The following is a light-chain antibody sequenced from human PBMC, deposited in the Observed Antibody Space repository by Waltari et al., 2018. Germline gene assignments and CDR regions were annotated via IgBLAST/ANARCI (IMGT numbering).Light chain of an antibody. CDR2: RAS. CDR1: QSISSW. CDR3: QQYINNQA. V-gene: IGKV1-5*03. Sequence: XXPXXLSASVGXXVXITCRASQSISSWLAWYQQKPGKAPKLLIYRASNLESGVPSRFSGSGSGTEFTLTIGSLQHDDFATYYCQQYINNQAFGQGTRVEIK. J-gene: IGKJ1*01.